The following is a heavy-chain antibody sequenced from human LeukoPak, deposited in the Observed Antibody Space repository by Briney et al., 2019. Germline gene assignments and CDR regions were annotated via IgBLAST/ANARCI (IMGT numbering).Heavy chain of an antibody. J-gene: IGHJ5*02. V-gene: IGHV3-30*03. CDR3: ARALPYSGSYPTRPT. D-gene: IGHD1-26*01. CDR2: ISYDGSNK. Sequence: PGGSLRLSCAASGFTFSSYSMNWVRQAPGKGLEWVAVISYDGSNKYYADSVKGRFTISRDNSKNTLYLQMNSLRAEDTAVYYCARALPYSGSYPTRPTWGQGTLVTVSS. CDR1: GFTFSSYS.